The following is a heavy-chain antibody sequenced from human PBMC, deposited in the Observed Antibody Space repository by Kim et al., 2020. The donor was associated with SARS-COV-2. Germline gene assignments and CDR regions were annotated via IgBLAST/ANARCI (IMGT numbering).Heavy chain of an antibody. CDR3: ARGRRLRRRDGYNAFDY. CDR1: GGSFSGYY. V-gene: IGHV4-34*01. D-gene: IGHD5-12*01. J-gene: IGHJ4*02. CDR2: INHSGST. Sequence: SETLSLTCAVYGGSFSGYYWSWIRQPPGKGLEWIGEINHSGSTNYNPSLKSRVTISVDTYKNQFSLKLSCVTAADTAVYYCARGRRLRRRDGYNAFDYWGQGTLVTVSS.